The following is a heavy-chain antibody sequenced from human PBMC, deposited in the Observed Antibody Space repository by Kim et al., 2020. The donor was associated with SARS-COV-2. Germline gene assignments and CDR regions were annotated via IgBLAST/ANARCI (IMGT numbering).Heavy chain of an antibody. CDR1: GFTFSSYS. D-gene: IGHD6-19*01. V-gene: IGHV3-21*01. J-gene: IGHJ6*02. CDR2: ISSSSSYI. Sequence: GGSLRLSCAASGFTFSSYSMNWVRQAPGKGLEWVSSISSSSSYIYYADSVKGRFTISRDNAKNSLYLQMNSLRAEDTAVYYCARDSFYEGQWLSMVGVQYYYYYGMDVWGQGTTVTVSS. CDR3: ARDSFYEGQWLSMVGVQYYYYYGMDV.